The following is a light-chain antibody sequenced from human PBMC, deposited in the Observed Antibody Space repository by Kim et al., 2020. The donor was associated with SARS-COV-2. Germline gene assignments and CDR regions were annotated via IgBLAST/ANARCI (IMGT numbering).Light chain of an antibody. V-gene: IGKV1-27*01. Sequence: ASVGYRVTITCRASQDIRNHLAWYQQRPGKVPKLLIYAASALPSGVPSRFGGSGSGTDFTLTITSLQPEDVATYYCQKYDSVPWTFGPGTKVDIK. CDR3: QKYDSVPWT. CDR1: QDIRNH. J-gene: IGKJ1*01. CDR2: AAS.